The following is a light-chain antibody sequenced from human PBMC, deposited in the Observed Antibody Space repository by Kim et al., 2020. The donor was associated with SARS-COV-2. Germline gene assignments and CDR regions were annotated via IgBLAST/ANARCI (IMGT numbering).Light chain of an antibody. CDR3: LQRHDWPLS. V-gene: IGKV3-11*01. CDR1: QSFGSD. CDR2: DAS. J-gene: IGKJ4*01. Sequence: GERPTLPCKASQSFGSDLGWYQQIPAQAPRLVIWDASNRATGIPVRFSGSGSGTDFTLTISSLEPEDFAVYYCLQRHDWPLSFGGGTKV.